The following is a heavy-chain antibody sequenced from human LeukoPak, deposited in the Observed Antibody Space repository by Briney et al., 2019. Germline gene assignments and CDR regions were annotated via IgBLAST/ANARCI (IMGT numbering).Heavy chain of an antibody. CDR2: ISYDGSNK. V-gene: IGHV3-30-3*01. CDR1: GFTFSSYV. CDR3: ARIVATIDY. J-gene: IGHJ4*02. D-gene: IGHD5-12*01. Sequence: GGSLRLSCAASGFTFSSYVMHWVRQAPGKGLEWVAVISYDGSNKYYADSVKGRFTISRDNSKNTLYLQMNSLRAEDTAVYYCARIVATIDYWGQGTLVTVSS.